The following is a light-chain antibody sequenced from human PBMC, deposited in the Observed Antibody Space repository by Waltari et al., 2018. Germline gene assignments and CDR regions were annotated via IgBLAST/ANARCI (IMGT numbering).Light chain of an antibody. CDR3: MQALQIPYS. CDR1: QSLLHSNGNTY. CDR2: RVS. Sequence: DIEMTQTPLSLPVTPGEPDSISCMSSQSLLHSNGNTYLYWYLQKSGQPPRLLIYRVSNRLSGVPDRFSGSGSGTDFTLKISRVEAEDVGVYFCMQALQIPYSFGQGTKVEIK. J-gene: IGKJ2*03. V-gene: IGKV2-29*02.